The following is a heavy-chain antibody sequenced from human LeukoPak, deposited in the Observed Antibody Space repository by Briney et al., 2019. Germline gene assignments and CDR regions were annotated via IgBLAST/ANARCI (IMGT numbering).Heavy chain of an antibody. Sequence: ASVKVSCKASGYTFTSYDINWVRQATGQGLEWMGWMNPNSGNTGYAQKFQGRVTMTRNTSISTAYMELSSLRSEDTAVYYCAGSAGGYDILTGYSHYYYMDVWGKGTTVTVSS. J-gene: IGHJ6*03. CDR1: GYTFTSYD. CDR3: AGSAGGYDILTGYSHYYYMDV. CDR2: MNPNSGNT. V-gene: IGHV1-8*01. D-gene: IGHD3-9*01.